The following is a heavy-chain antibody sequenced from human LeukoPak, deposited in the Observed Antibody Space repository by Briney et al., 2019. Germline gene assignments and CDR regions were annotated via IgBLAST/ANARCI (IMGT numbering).Heavy chain of an antibody. CDR2: IYTSGST. D-gene: IGHD3-22*01. V-gene: IGHV4-61*02. CDR3: ARVYYDSSGYYYRGWFDP. Sequence: SETLSLTCTVSGGSISSGSYYWSWIRQPAGKGLEWIGRIYTSGSTNYNPSLKSRVTISVDTSKNQFSLKLSSVTAADTAVYYCARVYYDSSGYYYRGWFDPWGQGTLVTVSS. CDR1: GGSISSGSYY. J-gene: IGHJ5*02.